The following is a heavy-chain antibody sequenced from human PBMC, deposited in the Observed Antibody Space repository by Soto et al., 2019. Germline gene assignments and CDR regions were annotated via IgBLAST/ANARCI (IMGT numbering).Heavy chain of an antibody. CDR1: GFTFDDYA. CDR3: AKDLAARSYYYYYYMDV. Sequence: PGGSLRLSCAASGFTFDDYAMHWVRQAPGKGQEWVSGVSWNSGSIGYADSVKRRFTISRDNAKNPLYLQMNSLRAEDTALYYCAKDLAARSYYYYYYMDVWGKGTTVTVSS. J-gene: IGHJ6*03. CDR2: VSWNSGSI. V-gene: IGHV3-9*01. D-gene: IGHD6-6*01.